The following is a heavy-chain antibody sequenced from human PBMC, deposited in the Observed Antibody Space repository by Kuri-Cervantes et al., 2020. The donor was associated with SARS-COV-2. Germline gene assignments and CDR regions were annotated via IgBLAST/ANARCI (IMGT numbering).Heavy chain of an antibody. J-gene: IGHJ6*02. CDR3: ARVLGDDFWSGYYNYYYYGMDV. V-gene: IGHV4-59*01. Sequence: SETLSLTCTVSGGSISSYYWSWIRQPPGKGLEWIGYIYYSGSTNYNPSLKSRVTISVDTSKNQFSLKLSSVTAADTAVYYCARVLGDDFWSGYYNYYYYGMDVCGQGTTVTDSS. D-gene: IGHD3-3*01. CDR2: IYYSGST. CDR1: GGSISSYY.